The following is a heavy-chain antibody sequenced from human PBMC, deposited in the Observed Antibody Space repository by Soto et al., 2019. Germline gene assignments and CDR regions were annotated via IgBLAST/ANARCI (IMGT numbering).Heavy chain of an antibody. Sequence: PGGSLRLSCAASGFTFSSYDMHWVRQATGKGLEWVSAIGTAGDTYYPGSVKGRFTISRENAKNSLYLQMNSLRAEDTAVYYCARARVRGQFDPLGQGNLVTVS. CDR1: GFTFSSYD. CDR3: ARARVRGQFDP. D-gene: IGHD3-10*02. CDR2: IGTAGDT. J-gene: IGHJ5*02. V-gene: IGHV3-13*01.